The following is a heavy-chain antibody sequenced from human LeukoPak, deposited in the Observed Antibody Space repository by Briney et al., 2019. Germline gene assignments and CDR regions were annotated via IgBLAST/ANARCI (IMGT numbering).Heavy chain of an antibody. CDR2: LYYSGSS. CDR1: GDSITSSIYY. V-gene: IGHV4-39*01. D-gene: IGHD3-22*01. Sequence: SETLSLTCTVSGDSITSSIYYWGWIRQPPGKGLEWIGSLYYSGSSSYNPSLKSRVTISVDTSKNQFSLSLTSVTAADTAVYYCARRPDYYDSSGSPFPFDYWGQGTLVTVSS. CDR3: ARRPDYYDSSGSPFPFDY. J-gene: IGHJ4*02.